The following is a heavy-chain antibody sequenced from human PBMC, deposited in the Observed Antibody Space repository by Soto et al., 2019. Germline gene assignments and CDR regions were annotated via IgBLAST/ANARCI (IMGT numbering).Heavy chain of an antibody. CDR2: ISYDGSNK. D-gene: IGHD2-15*01. Sequence: QVQLVESGGGVVQPGRSLRLSCAASGFTFSSYGMHWVRQAPGKGLEWVVVISYDGSNKYYADSVKGRFTISRDNSKNTLYLQMNSLRAEDTAVYYCAKEAGYCSGGSCYPFDYWGQGTLVTVSS. J-gene: IGHJ4*02. CDR1: GFTFSSYG. CDR3: AKEAGYCSGGSCYPFDY. V-gene: IGHV3-30*18.